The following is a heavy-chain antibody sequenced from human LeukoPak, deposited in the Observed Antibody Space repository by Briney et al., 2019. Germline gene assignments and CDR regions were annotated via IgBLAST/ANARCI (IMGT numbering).Heavy chain of an antibody. D-gene: IGHD6-13*01. CDR3: AKPMHLEAAGTCDAFDI. J-gene: IGHJ3*02. CDR1: GFTFSSYW. CDR2: IKLDGSEK. V-gene: IGHV3-7*03. Sequence: GGSLRLSCVASGFTFSSYWMSWVRQAPGKGLEWVANIKLDGSEKYYVDSVKGRFTISRDNAKNSLYLQMNSLRAEDTAVYYCAKPMHLEAAGTCDAFDIWGQGTMVTVSS.